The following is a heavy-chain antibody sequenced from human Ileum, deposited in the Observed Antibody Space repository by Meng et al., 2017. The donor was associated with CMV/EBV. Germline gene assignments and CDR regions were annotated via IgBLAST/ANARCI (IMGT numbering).Heavy chain of an antibody. V-gene: IGHV4-31*03. D-gene: IGHD1-26*01. CDR1: GGSISSGGYY. J-gene: IGHJ4*02. Sequence: FTVYGGSISSGGYYWSWLRQHPGQGLEWIGYIYYSGSTYYNPSLKSRVTISVDTSKYQFSLKLSSVTAADTAVYYCARWDEVGAIDYWGQGTLVTVSS. CDR3: ARWDEVGAIDY. CDR2: IYYSGST.